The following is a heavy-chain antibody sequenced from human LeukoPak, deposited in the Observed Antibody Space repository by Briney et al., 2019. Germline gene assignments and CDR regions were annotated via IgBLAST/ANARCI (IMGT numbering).Heavy chain of an antibody. D-gene: IGHD5-12*01. J-gene: IGHJ4*02. V-gene: IGHV4-39*01. CDR3: WAIVPTNKLDY. CDR2: FSYSGDG. CDR1: GASISSGTYS. Sequence: SETLSHTCALSGASISSGTYSWGWMRQPPGKRQEWIGSFSYSGDGYYNSSLKSRVTISMGTSKNQFSLEVTSVTAADTAVYYCWAIVPTNKLDYWGQGTLVTVSS.